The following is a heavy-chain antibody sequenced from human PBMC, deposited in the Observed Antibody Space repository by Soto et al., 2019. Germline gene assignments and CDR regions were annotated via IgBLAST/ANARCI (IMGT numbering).Heavy chain of an antibody. CDR3: AKKGVIAAAVDYYFDY. V-gene: IGHV3-23*01. Sequence: HPGGSLRLSCAASGFTFSSYAMRWVRQAPGNGLEGVSAISGSGGSTYYADSVKGRFTISRDNSKNTLYLQMNSLRAEDTAVYYCAKKGVIAAAVDYYFDYWGQGTLVTVSS. D-gene: IGHD6-13*01. J-gene: IGHJ4*02. CDR1: GFTFSSYA. CDR2: ISGSGGST.